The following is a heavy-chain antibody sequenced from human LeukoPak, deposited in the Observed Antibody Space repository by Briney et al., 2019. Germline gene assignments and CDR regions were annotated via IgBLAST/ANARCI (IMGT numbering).Heavy chain of an antibody. CDR3: AGPGGSGEDAFDI. V-gene: IGHV4-59*01. J-gene: IGHJ3*02. CDR1: GGSISSYY. CDR2: IYYSGST. D-gene: IGHD3-10*01. Sequence: SETLSLTCTVSGGSISSYYWSWIRQPPGKGLEWIGYIYYSGSTKYNPSLKSRVTISVDTSKNQFSLKLSSVTAADTAVYYCAGPGGSGEDAFDIWGQGTMVTVSS.